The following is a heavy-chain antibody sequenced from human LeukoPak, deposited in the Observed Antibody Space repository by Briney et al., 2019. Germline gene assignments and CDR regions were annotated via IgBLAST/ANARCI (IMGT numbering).Heavy chain of an antibody. CDR2: IYYSGST. CDR1: GVSISSSSYY. J-gene: IGHJ4*02. D-gene: IGHD2-15*01. Sequence: PSETLSLTCTVSGVSISSSSYYWGWIRQPPGKGLEWIGSIYYSGSTYYNPSLKSRVTISVDTSKNQFSLKLSSVTAADTAVYYCARRVDGVFDYWGQGTLVTVSS. V-gene: IGHV4-39*01. CDR3: ARRVDGVFDY.